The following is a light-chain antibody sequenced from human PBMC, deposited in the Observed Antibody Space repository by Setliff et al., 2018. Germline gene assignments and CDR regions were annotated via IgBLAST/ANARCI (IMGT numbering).Light chain of an antibody. CDR1: GSDVGGYNY. Sequence: QSVLTQPPSASGSPGQTVTISCTGTGSDVGGYNYVSWYQQHPGKAPKLMIYEVSKRPSGVPDRFSGSKSGKTASLTVSGLQAEDEADYYCSSYAGSNNYVFGTGTKVTVL. CDR2: EVS. CDR3: SSYAGSNNYV. J-gene: IGLJ1*01. V-gene: IGLV2-8*01.